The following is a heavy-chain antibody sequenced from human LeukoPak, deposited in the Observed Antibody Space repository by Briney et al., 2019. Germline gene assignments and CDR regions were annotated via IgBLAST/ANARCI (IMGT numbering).Heavy chain of an antibody. D-gene: IGHD5-12*01. CDR3: ARVAEMATILAPRVWYFDL. CDR2: IWYDESNK. V-gene: IGHV3-33*01. Sequence: QPGGSLRLSCAASGFTFSSSAMHWVRQAPGKGLEWVAVIWYDESNKYYADSVKGRFTISRDNSKHTLYLQMNSLRAEDTAVYYCARVAEMATILAPRVWYFDLWGRGTLVTVSS. J-gene: IGHJ2*01. CDR1: GFTFSSSA.